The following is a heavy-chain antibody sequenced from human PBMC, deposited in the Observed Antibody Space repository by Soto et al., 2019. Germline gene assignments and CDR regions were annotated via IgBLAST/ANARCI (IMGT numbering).Heavy chain of an antibody. CDR1: GYTFTSYG. Sequence: ASVKVSFKASGYTFTSYGISWVRQAPGQGLEWMGWISAYNGNTNYAQKLQGRVTMTTDTSTSTAYMELRSLRSEDTAVYYCARSPRIAAAEDYYYGMDVWGQGTTVTVSS. CDR2: ISAYNGNT. CDR3: ARSPRIAAAEDYYYGMDV. J-gene: IGHJ6*02. D-gene: IGHD6-13*01. V-gene: IGHV1-18*01.